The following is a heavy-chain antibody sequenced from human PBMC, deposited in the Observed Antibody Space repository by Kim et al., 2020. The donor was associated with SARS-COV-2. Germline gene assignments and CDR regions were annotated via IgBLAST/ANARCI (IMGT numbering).Heavy chain of an antibody. D-gene: IGHD6-13*01. CDR3: ARTIAAADAYYYYYMDV. CDR2: ISAYNGNT. V-gene: IGHV1-18*01. J-gene: IGHJ6*03. Sequence: ASVKVSCKASGYTFTSYGISWVRQAPGQGLEWMGWISAYNGNTNYAQKLQGRVTMTTDTSTSTAYMELRSLRSDDTAVYYCARTIAAADAYYYYYMDVWGKGTTVTVSS. CDR1: GYTFTSYG.